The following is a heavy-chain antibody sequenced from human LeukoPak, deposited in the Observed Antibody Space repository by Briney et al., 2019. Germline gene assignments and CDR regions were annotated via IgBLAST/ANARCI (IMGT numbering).Heavy chain of an antibody. CDR1: GFTFDDYG. J-gene: IGHJ6*03. Sequence: GGSLRLSCAASGFTFDDYGMSWVRQAPGKGLEWVSGINWNGGSTGYADSVKGRFTISRDDAKNSLYLQMNSLRAEDTALYYCARGGVGSSWYRNYYMDVWGKGTTVTVSS. V-gene: IGHV3-20*04. CDR3: ARGGVGSSWYRNYYMDV. CDR2: INWNGGST. D-gene: IGHD6-13*01.